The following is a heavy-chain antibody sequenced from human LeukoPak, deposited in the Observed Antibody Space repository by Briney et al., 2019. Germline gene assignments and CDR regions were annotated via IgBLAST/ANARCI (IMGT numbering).Heavy chain of an antibody. Sequence: SETLSLTCTVSGDSISSSSYYWGWIRQPPGKGLEWIWSIYYSGSTYYNPSLKSRVTISVDTSKNQFSLKLSSVTAADTAVYYCARRGGMITFGGVIVPYYFDYWGQGTLVTVSS. CDR3: ARRGGMITFGGVIVPYYFDY. D-gene: IGHD3-16*02. CDR1: GDSISSSSYY. J-gene: IGHJ4*02. V-gene: IGHV4-39*01. CDR2: IYYSGST.